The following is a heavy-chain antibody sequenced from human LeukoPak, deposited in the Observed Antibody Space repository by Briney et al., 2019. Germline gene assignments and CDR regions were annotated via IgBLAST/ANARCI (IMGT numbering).Heavy chain of an antibody. CDR2: INQNGIT. D-gene: IGHD6-19*01. CDR3: ARLGAGGSGLEY. CDR1: GGSFGGYF. J-gene: IGHJ4*02. V-gene: IGHV4-34*01. Sequence: SETLSLNCAVYGGSFGGYFWNWIRQPPGKGLEWIGEINQNGITNYNPSLTSRATISVAPSKNQIFLKLTSVTAADAGTYYCARLGAGGSGLEYWGQGMLVTVSS.